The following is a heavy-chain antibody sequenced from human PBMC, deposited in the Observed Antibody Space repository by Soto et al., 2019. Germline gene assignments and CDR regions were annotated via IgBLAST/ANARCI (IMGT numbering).Heavy chain of an antibody. V-gene: IGHV1-46*01. Sequence: ASVKVSCKASGETFTSYYMHWVGQAAGQGREWMGIINPSGGSTSYAQKFQGRVTMTRDTSTSTVYMELSSLRSEDTAVYYCARAVVPAAIVKFHYYGMDVWCQETTVTGSS. CDR2: INPSGGST. D-gene: IGHD2-2*02. CDR3: ARAVVPAAIVKFHYYGMDV. J-gene: IGHJ6*02. CDR1: GETFTSYY.